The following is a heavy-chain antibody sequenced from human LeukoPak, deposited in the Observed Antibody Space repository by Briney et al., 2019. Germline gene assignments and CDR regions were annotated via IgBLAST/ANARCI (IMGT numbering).Heavy chain of an antibody. CDR1: GYTITSYY. V-gene: IGHV1-46*01. Sequence: ASVKVSCKASGYTITSYYMHWVRQAPGQGLEWMGIINPSGGSTSYAQKFQGRVTMTRDMSTSTVYMELSSLRSEDTAVYYCAREIRDGSGDQNWFDPWGQGTLVTVSS. CDR3: AREIRDGSGDQNWFDP. D-gene: IGHD3-10*01. CDR2: INPSGGST. J-gene: IGHJ5*02.